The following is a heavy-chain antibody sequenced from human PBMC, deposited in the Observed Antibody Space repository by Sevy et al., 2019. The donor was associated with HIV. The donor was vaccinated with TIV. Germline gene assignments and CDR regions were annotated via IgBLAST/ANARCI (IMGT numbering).Heavy chain of an antibody. J-gene: IGHJ4*02. V-gene: IGHV4-34*01. Sequence: SETLSLTCAVYGGSFSGYYWSWIRQPPGKGLEWIGEINHSGSTNYNASLKSRVTISVDTSKNQFSLRLSSVTAADTAVYYCARAGHILPEYYDSSGYYLDYWGQGTLVTVSS. CDR1: GGSFSGYY. CDR3: ARAGHILPEYYDSSGYYLDY. D-gene: IGHD3-22*01. CDR2: INHSGST.